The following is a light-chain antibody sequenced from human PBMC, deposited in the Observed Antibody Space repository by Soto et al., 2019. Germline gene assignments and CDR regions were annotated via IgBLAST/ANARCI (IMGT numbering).Light chain of an antibody. Sequence: DIQMTQSPSSLSASVGDRVTITCRAGQTISTYLNWYQQKPGKAPTLLIYAASTLQSGVPSRFTGSGSGTDFTLTISSLQPEDFATYYCQQSYSTPPWTFGQGTKVEIK. CDR2: AAS. J-gene: IGKJ1*01. V-gene: IGKV1-39*01. CDR1: QTISTY. CDR3: QQSYSTPPWT.